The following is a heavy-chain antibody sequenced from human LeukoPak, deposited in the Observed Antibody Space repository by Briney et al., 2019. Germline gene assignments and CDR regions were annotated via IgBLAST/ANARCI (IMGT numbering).Heavy chain of an antibody. D-gene: IGHD2-21*02. Sequence: GASVKVSCKASGYTFTGYYMHWVRQAPGQGLEWMGWINTNTGNPTYAQGFTGRFVFSLDTSVSTAYLQISSLKAEDTAVYYCAGAWREVVTAYQFDYWGQGTLVAVSS. CDR1: GYTFTGYY. CDR2: INTNTGNP. J-gene: IGHJ4*02. CDR3: AGAWREVVTAYQFDY. V-gene: IGHV7-4-1*02.